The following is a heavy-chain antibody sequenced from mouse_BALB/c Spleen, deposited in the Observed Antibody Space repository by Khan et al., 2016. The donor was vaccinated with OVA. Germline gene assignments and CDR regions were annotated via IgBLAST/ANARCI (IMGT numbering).Heavy chain of an antibody. CDR2: INPSNGYT. CDR1: GYTFTSYT. D-gene: IGHD2-14*01. Sequence: VQLQQSGAELARPGASVKMSCKASGYTFTSYTIHWIKLRPGQGLEWIGYINPSNGYTNYNQKFKDKATLTADKSSTTAYMQLSSLTSDDSAVXKCGRDGAYYRNDGWFAYWGQGTLVTVSA. J-gene: IGHJ3*01. CDR3: GRDGAYYRNDGWFAY. V-gene: IGHV1-4*01.